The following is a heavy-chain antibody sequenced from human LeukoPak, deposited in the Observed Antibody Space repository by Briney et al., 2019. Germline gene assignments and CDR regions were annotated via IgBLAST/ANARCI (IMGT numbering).Heavy chain of an antibody. V-gene: IGHV3-53*01. CDR1: GFTVSSNY. J-gene: IGHJ6*02. Sequence: GGSLRLSCAASGFTVSSNYMSWVRQAPGKGLEWVSVIYSGGSTYYADSVKGRFTISRDNSKNTLYLQMNSLRAEDTAVYYCARYRGGATTYYYYGMDVWGQGTTVTVSS. CDR2: IYSGGST. D-gene: IGHD1-26*01. CDR3: ARYRGGATTYYYYGMDV.